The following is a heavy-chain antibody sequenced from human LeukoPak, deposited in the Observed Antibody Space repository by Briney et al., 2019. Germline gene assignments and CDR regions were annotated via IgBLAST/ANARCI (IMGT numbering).Heavy chain of an antibody. J-gene: IGHJ5*02. V-gene: IGHV3-7*01. CDR3: ARDRDSSGLYGGADL. CDR1: GFTFSSYW. D-gene: IGHD6-19*01. CDR2: IKQDGSEK. Sequence: GGSLRLSCAASGFTFSSYWMSWVRQAPGKGLEWVANIKQDGSEKYYVDSVKGRFTISRDTAKNSLYLQMNSLRVEGTAIYFCARDRDSSGLYGGADLWGQGVLVTVSA.